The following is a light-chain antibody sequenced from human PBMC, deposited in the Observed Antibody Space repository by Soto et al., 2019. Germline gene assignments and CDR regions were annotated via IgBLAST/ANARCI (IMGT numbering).Light chain of an antibody. V-gene: IGKV3-11*01. CDR2: DAS. CDR1: HNFSASY. Sequence: EIVLTQSPATLSLSPGEGAALSCRASHNFSASYLAWYQQKPGQAPRLLIYDASKRATGIPARFSGSGSGTNFTFTISSLEPADFALYFCQLRSSWPPYTFAQGTKLGIK. CDR3: QLRSSWPPYT. J-gene: IGKJ2*01.